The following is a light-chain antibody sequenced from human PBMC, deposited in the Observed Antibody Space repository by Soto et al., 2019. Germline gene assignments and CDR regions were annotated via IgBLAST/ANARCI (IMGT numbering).Light chain of an antibody. Sequence: DIVMTQSPLSLPVTPGEPASISCRSSQSLLHSNGYNYLDWYLQKPGQSPQLLIYLGSNRASGVPDRFSGSGSGTDFTLTISSLQPDDFATYYCQQYNRHWWTFGQGTKVDIK. CDR1: QSLLHSNGYNY. V-gene: IGKV2-28*01. J-gene: IGKJ1*01. CDR3: QQYNRHWWT. CDR2: LGS.